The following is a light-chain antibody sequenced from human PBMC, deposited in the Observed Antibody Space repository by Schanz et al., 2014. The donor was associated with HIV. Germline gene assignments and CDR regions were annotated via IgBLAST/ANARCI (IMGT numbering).Light chain of an antibody. Sequence: EIVLTQSPATLSLSPGERATLSCRASQTVSSNSLGWYQQKRGQVPRLLIYSASRRANGIPDRFSGSGSGTDFTLTISRLEPEDFAVYYCQQYGSLPWTFGQGTKVEVK. CDR2: SAS. V-gene: IGKV3-20*01. CDR3: QQYGSLPWT. J-gene: IGKJ1*01. CDR1: QTVSSNS.